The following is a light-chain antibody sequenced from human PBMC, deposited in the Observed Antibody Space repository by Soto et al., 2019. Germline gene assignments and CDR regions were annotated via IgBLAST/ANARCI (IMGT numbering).Light chain of an antibody. J-gene: IGLJ1*01. CDR3: SAYTVSRTYV. Sequence: QSVLTQPASVSGSPGQSITISCTGTSSDAGAYNFVSWHQQHPGKAPKLMIYNVYDRPSGISYRFSGSESGNTASLTISGLQGEDEADYYCSAYTVSRTYVFGTGTKVTVL. CDR2: NVY. V-gene: IGLV2-14*03. CDR1: SSDAGAYNF.